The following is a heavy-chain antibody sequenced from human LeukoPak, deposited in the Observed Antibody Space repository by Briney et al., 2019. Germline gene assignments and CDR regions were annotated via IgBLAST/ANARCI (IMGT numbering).Heavy chain of an antibody. CDR3: ARNRRVLEWVYWYFDI. V-gene: IGHV3-7*01. D-gene: IGHD3-3*01. CDR2: IKQDGSEE. Sequence: PGGSLRLSCATSGFTFSNYWMSWVRQAPGKGLEWVADIKQDGSEEYYVDSVKGRFTISRDNAKDSLSLQMNSLRVEDTAVYYCARNRRVLEWVYWYFDIWGRGTLVTVSS. CDR1: GFTFSNYW. J-gene: IGHJ2*01.